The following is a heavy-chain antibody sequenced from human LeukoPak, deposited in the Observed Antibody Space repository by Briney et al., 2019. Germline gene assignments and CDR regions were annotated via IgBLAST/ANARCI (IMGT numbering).Heavy chain of an antibody. Sequence: GASVKVSLKASGYTFTGYYMHWGRKAPGQGLGWMGLINLNSGGTNYAQKFQGRVTMTRDTSISTAYMELSRLRSDDTAVYYCARDLYSSSWYEVSHTTNWFDPWGKGTLVTVSS. J-gene: IGHJ5*02. D-gene: IGHD6-13*01. CDR1: GYTFTGYY. V-gene: IGHV1-2*02. CDR3: ARDLYSSSWYEVSHTTNWFDP. CDR2: INLNSGGT.